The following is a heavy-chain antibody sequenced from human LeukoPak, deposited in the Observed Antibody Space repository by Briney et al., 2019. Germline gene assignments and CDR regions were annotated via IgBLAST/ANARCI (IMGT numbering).Heavy chain of an antibody. Sequence: SETLSLTCTVSGGSISSSSYYWGWIRQPPGKGLEWIGSIYYSGSTYYNPSLKSRVTISVDTSKNQFSLKLSSATAADTAVYYCARGWAAAGRFDYWGQGTLVTVSS. CDR2: IYYSGST. J-gene: IGHJ4*02. V-gene: IGHV4-39*07. CDR1: GGSISSSSYY. CDR3: ARGWAAAGRFDY. D-gene: IGHD6-13*01.